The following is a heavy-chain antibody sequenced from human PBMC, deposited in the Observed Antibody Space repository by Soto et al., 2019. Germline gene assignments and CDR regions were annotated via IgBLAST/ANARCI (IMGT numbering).Heavy chain of an antibody. J-gene: IGHJ4*02. Sequence: EVQVLDSGGGLVQPGGSLRLSCAASGFTFGINAMSWVRQAPGKGLEWVSTITNTGDAAYSADSVKGRFTISRDNSKNPVYLQMNSLRAEDTAVYYCAKSLVGARAFDYWGQGTLVTVSS. D-gene: IGHD1-26*01. CDR1: GFTFGINA. CDR3: AKSLVGARAFDY. V-gene: IGHV3-23*01. CDR2: ITNTGDAA.